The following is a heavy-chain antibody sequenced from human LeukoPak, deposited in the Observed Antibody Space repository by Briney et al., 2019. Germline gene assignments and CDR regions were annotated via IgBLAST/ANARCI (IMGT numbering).Heavy chain of an antibody. CDR1: GGTFSSYA. CDR3: ARESLNGAPEGY. CDR2: IIPIFGTA. J-gene: IGHJ4*02. D-gene: IGHD4-17*01. V-gene: IGHV1-69*13. Sequence: GASVKVSCKASGGTFSSYAISWVRQAPGQGLEWMGGIIPIFGTANYAQKFQGRVTITADESTSTAYMELSSLRSEDTAVYYCARESLNGAPEGYWGQGTLVTVSS.